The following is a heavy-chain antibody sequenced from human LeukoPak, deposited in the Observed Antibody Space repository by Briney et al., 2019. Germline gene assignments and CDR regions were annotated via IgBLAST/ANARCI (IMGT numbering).Heavy chain of an antibody. D-gene: IGHD3-10*01. CDR1: GFTFSDYY. J-gene: IGHJ5*02. Sequence: GGSLRLSCAASGFTFSDYYMSWIHQAPGKGLEWVSYISSSGSTIYYADSVKGRFTISRDNAKNMVYLQMNSLRDDDTAIYYCTRAITYFYGSVTYDWFDPWGQGTRVTVSS. CDR3: TRAITYFYGSVTYDWFDP. V-gene: IGHV3-11*04. CDR2: ISSSGSTI.